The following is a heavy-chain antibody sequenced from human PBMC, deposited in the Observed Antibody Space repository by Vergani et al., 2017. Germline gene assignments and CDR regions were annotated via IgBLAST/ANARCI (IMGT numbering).Heavy chain of an antibody. CDR3: ARVLIFGGTSYGFDP. CDR2: INHSGST. Sequence: QVQLQQWGAGLLKPSETLSLTCAVYGGSFSGYYWSWIRQPPGKGLEWIGEINHSGSTNYNPSLKSRVTISVDTSKNQFSLMLGSVTAADTAVYYCARVLIFGGTSYGFDPWGQGTLVTVSS. D-gene: IGHD3/OR15-3a*01. CDR1: GGSFSGYY. V-gene: IGHV4-34*01. J-gene: IGHJ5*02.